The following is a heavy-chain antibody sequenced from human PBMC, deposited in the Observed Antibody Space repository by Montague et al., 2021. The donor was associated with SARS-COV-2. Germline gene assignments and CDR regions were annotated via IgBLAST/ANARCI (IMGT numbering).Heavy chain of an antibody. CDR2: ITGSGGST. D-gene: IGHD3-22*01. Sequence: SLRLSCAASGFTFRRHGMSWVRQAPGKGLEWVSGITGSGGSTYYADSVKGRFTISRDNSKNTLYLQMNSLRAEDTAVYYCAKGYYYDTSGYLHPFDYWGQGTLVTVSS. CDR1: GFTFRRHG. CDR3: AKGYYYDTSGYLHPFDY. J-gene: IGHJ4*02. V-gene: IGHV3-23*01.